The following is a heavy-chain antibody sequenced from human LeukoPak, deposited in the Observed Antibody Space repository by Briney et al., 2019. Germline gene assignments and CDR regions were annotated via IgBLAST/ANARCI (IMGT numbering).Heavy chain of an antibody. CDR1: GYTFTSYG. CDR2: ISAYNGNT. V-gene: IGHV1-18*01. D-gene: IGHD3-3*01. J-gene: IGHJ4*02. Sequence: GASVKVSCKASGYTFTSYGISWVRQAPGQGLEWMGWISAYNGNTNYAQKLQGRVTMTTDTSTSTAYMELRSLRSEDTAVYYCARESGTIPGFYFDYWGQGTLVTVSS. CDR3: ARESGTIPGFYFDY.